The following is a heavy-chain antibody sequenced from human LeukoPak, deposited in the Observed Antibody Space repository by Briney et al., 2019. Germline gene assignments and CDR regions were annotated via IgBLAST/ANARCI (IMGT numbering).Heavy chain of an antibody. CDR2: INPSGGST. Sequence: ASVKVSCKASGYTFTSYYMHWVRQAPGQGLEWMGIINPSGGSTSYAQKFQGRVTMTRDTSTSTVYMELSSLRSEDTAVYYCARERVVETALGEFDYWGQGTLVTVSS. CDR3: ARERVVETALGEFDY. V-gene: IGHV1-46*01. CDR1: GYTFTSYY. J-gene: IGHJ4*02. D-gene: IGHD2-21*02.